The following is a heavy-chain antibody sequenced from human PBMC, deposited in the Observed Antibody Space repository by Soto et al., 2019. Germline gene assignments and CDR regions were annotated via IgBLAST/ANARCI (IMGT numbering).Heavy chain of an antibody. CDR2: ISYDGTNK. CDR1: GVTFSSYG. CDR3: AKEKATRGYSFLVDY. V-gene: IGHV3-30*18. Sequence: PGGSLRLSCAASGVTFSSYGMHWVRQAPGKGLEWVAVISYDGTNKYYADSVKGRFTISRDDSKNTLYLQMNSLRPEDTAVYYCAKEKATRGYSFLVDYWGQGTLVTASS. J-gene: IGHJ4*02. D-gene: IGHD5-18*01.